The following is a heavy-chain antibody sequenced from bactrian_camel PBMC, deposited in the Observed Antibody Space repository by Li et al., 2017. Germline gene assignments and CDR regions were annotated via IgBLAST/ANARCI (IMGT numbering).Heavy chain of an antibody. J-gene: IGHJ4*01. Sequence: HVQLVESGGGLVQPGGSLRLSCAASGFPFTSYGMLWVRLGPGKGLEWVSGIYDDGSITVYADSVKGRFTISRDNAKSMVYLQMNSLKSEDTALYYCATSFSPYKYWGQGTQVTVS. D-gene: IGHD1*01. CDR2: IYDDGSIT. V-gene: IGHV3S6*01. CDR3: ATSFSPYKY. CDR1: GFPFTSYG.